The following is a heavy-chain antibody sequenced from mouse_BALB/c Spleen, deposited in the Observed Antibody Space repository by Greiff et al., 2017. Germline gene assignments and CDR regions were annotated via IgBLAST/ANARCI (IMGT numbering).Heavy chain of an antibody. J-gene: IGHJ4*01. D-gene: IGHD1-3*01. CDR1: GFAFSSYD. CDR2: ISSGGGST. V-gene: IGHV5-12-1*01. CDR3: ARDNFYAMDY. Sequence: EVKLVESGGGLVKPGGSLKLSCAASGFAFSSYDMSWVRQTPEKRLEWVAYISSGGGSTYYPDTVKGRVTISRDNAKNTLYLQMSSLKSEDTAMYYCARDNFYAMDYWGQGTSVTVSS.